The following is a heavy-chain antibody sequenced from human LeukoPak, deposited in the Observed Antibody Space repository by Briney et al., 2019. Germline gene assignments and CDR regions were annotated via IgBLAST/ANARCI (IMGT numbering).Heavy chain of an antibody. CDR2: IIPIFGTA. J-gene: IGHJ5*02. CDR3: ARAYELTGTTPPGLWFDP. V-gene: IGHV1-69*05. D-gene: IGHD1-20*01. Sequence: ASVKVSCKASGGTFSSYAISWVRQAPGLGLEWMGEIIPIFGTANYAQKFQGRVTITTDESTSTAYMELSSLRSEDTAVYYCARAYELTGTTPPGLWFDPWGQGTLVTVSS. CDR1: GGTFSSYA.